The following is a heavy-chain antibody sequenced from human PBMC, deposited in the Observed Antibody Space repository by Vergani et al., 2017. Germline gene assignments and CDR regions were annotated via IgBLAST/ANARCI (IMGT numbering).Heavy chain of an antibody. CDR3: ARDGTAMVIWSQDDAFDI. CDR2: IYTSGST. J-gene: IGHJ3*02. D-gene: IGHD5-18*01. CDR1: GSSISSGSYY. V-gene: IGHV4-61*02. Sequence: QVQLQESGPGLVKPSQTLSLTCTVSGSSISSGSYYWSWIRQPAGKGLEWIGRIYTSGSTNYNPSLKSRVTMSVDTSKNQFSLKLSSVTTADTAVYYCARDGTAMVIWSQDDAFDIWGQGTMVTVSS.